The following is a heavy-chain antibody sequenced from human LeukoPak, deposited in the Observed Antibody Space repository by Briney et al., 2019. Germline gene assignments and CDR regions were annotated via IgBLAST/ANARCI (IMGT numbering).Heavy chain of an antibody. V-gene: IGHV4-38-2*02. CDR3: ARGGGYGYYYYYMDV. D-gene: IGHD4-17*01. J-gene: IGHJ6*03. Sequence: SETLSLTCSVSRYSISSGYYWAWIRQPPGKGLEWIGSIYHIGSAYYNASLKSRVTISVDTSKNQFSLNQSSVTAADTAVYYCARGGGYGYYYYYMDVWGKGTTVTVSS. CDR2: IYHIGSA. CDR1: RYSISSGYY.